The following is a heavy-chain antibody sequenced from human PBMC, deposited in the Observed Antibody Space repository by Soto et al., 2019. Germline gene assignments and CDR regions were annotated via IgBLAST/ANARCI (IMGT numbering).Heavy chain of an antibody. J-gene: IGHJ6*03. Sequence: ASVKVSCKASGYTFTSHDISWVRQATGQGLEWMGYMNPNTGTTGYAQKFQGRITMTMYTSIRTVYMELSSLRSEDTAVCYCASSGFRGDYYYYMDVWGKGTTVTVSS. CDR3: ASSGFRGDYYYYMDV. V-gene: IGHV1-8*01. D-gene: IGHD5-12*01. CDR1: GYTFTSHD. CDR2: MNPNTGTT.